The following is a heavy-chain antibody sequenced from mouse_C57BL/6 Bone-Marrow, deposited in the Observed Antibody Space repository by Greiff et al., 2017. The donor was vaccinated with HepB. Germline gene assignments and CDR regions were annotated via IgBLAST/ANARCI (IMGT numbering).Heavy chain of an antibody. CDR3: ARVLRSAMDY. Sequence: VQLKESGPGLVKPSQSLSLTCSVTGYSITSGYYWNWIRQFPGNKLEWMGYISYDGSNNYNPSLKNRISITRDTSKNQFFLKLNSVTTEDTATYYCARVLRSAMDYWGQGTSVTVSS. CDR1: GYSITSGYY. J-gene: IGHJ4*01. CDR2: ISYDGSN. V-gene: IGHV3-6*01. D-gene: IGHD1-1*01.